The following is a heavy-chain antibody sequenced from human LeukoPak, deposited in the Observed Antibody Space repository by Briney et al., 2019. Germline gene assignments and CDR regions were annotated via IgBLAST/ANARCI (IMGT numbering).Heavy chain of an antibody. Sequence: ASVKVSCKASGYTFTSYGISWVRQAPGQGLEWMGWISAYNGNTNYAQKLQGRVTMTTDTSTSTAYMELRSLRSDDTAVYYRARDEVITFGGVIVIDYWGQGTLVTVSS. V-gene: IGHV1-18*01. CDR1: GYTFTSYG. J-gene: IGHJ4*02. D-gene: IGHD3-16*02. CDR3: ARDEVITFGGVIVIDY. CDR2: ISAYNGNT.